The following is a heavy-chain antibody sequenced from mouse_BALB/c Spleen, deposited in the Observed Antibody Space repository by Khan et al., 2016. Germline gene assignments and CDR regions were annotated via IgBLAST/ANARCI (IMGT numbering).Heavy chain of an antibody. D-gene: IGHD1-2*01. CDR3: ARSLLRVRTDY. J-gene: IGHJ2*01. CDR2: IYPGGDYI. Sequence: QVRLQQSGAELVRPGTSVKISCKASGYTFTNYWLGWVKQRPGHGLEWIGDIYPGGDYINYNEKFKGKATLTADTSSSTAYMQLSRLTAEDSAVYFCARSLLRVRTDYWGQGTTLTVSS. V-gene: IGHV1-63*02. CDR1: GYTFTNYW.